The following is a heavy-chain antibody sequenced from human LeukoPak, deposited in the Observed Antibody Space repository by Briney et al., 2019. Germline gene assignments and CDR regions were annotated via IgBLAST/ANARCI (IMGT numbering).Heavy chain of an antibody. CDR2: IYYSGST. CDR1: GGSISSGDYY. D-gene: IGHD2-2*01. Sequence: SQTLSLTCTVSGGSISSGDYYWRWLRQPPGKGLEWIGYIYYSGSTYYNPSLKSRVTISVDTSKNQFSLKLSSVTAADTAVYYCARGVVVVPAAPPRWFDPWGQGTLVTVSS. CDR3: ARGVVVVPAAPPRWFDP. V-gene: IGHV4-30-4*08. J-gene: IGHJ5*02.